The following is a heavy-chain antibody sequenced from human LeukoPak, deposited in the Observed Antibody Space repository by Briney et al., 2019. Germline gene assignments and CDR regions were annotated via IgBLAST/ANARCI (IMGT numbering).Heavy chain of an antibody. Sequence: SETLSLTCTVSGGSISSYYWSWIRQPAGEGLEWIRRLHTSGSTHYNPSLKSRVTMSVDTSKNQFSLKLSSVTAADTAVYYCATRKLGNDYWGQGTLVTVSS. CDR2: LHTSGST. J-gene: IGHJ4*02. CDR1: GGSISSYY. D-gene: IGHD7-27*01. V-gene: IGHV4-4*07. CDR3: ATRKLGNDY.